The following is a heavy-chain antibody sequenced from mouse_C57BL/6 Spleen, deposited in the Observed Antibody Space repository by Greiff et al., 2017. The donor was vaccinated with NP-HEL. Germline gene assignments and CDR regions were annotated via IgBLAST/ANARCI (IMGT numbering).Heavy chain of an antibody. CDR1: GYTFTSYD. J-gene: IGHJ1*03. CDR3: ARSEIYYYGSSLWYFDV. V-gene: IGHV1-85*01. CDR2: IYPRDGST. D-gene: IGHD1-1*01. Sequence: QVHVKQSGPELVKPGASVKLSCKASGYTFTSYDINWVKQRPGQGLEWIGWIYPRDGSTKYNEKFKGKATLTVDTSSSTAYMELHSLTSEDSAVYFCARSEIYYYGSSLWYFDVWGTGTTVTVSS.